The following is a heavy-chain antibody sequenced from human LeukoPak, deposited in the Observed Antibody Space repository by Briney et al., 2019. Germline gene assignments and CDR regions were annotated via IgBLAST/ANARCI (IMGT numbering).Heavy chain of an antibody. CDR2: IWYDGSNK. V-gene: IGHV3-33*01. J-gene: IGHJ4*02. D-gene: IGHD2-21*02. CDR1: GFTFSSYG. Sequence: GGSLRLSCAASGFTFSSYGMHWVRKAPGKGLEWVAVIWYDGSNKYYADSVKGRFTISRDNSKNTLYLQMNSLRAEDTAVYYCARTPYVAYCGGDCYSEFDYWGQGTLVTVSS. CDR3: ARTPYVAYCGGDCYSEFDY.